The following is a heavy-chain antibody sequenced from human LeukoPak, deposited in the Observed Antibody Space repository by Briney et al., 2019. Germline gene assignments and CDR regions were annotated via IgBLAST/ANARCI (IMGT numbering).Heavy chain of an antibody. V-gene: IGHV3-48*03. J-gene: IGHJ4*02. CDR1: GFTFSSYE. CDR2: ISSSGSTI. Sequence: GGSLRLSCAASGFTFSSYEMNWVRQAPGKGLEWGSYISSSGSTIYYAASVKGRFTISRDNAKNSLYLQMNSLRAEDTAVYYCARARQLWGTGVWYFDYWGQGTLVTVSS. CDR3: ARARQLWGTGVWYFDY. D-gene: IGHD5-18*01.